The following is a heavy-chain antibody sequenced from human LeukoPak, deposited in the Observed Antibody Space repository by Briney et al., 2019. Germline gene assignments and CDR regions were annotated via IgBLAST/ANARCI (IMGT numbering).Heavy chain of an antibody. Sequence: SETLSLTCTVSGGSISSYYWSWIRQPPGKGLEWIGYIYYSGSTNYNPSLKSRVTISVDTSKNQFSLKLSSVTAADTAVFYCARQSYSSSWGSYYFDYWGQGTLVTVSS. CDR2: IYYSGST. J-gene: IGHJ4*02. CDR3: ARQSYSSSWGSYYFDY. CDR1: GGSISSYY. V-gene: IGHV4-59*08. D-gene: IGHD6-13*01.